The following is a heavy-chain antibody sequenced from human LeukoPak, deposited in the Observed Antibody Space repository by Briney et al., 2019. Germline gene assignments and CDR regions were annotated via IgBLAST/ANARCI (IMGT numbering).Heavy chain of an antibody. CDR3: ARGRVYYYDSSGYYVYFQH. D-gene: IGHD3-22*01. V-gene: IGHV1-69*05. CDR2: IIPIFGTA. CDR1: GGTFSSYA. J-gene: IGHJ1*01. Sequence: SVKVSCKASGGTFSSYAISWVRQAPGQGLEWMGRIIPIFGTANYAQKFKGRVTITTDESTSTAYMELSSLRSEDTAAYYCARGRVYYYDSSGYYVYFQHWGQGTLVTVSS.